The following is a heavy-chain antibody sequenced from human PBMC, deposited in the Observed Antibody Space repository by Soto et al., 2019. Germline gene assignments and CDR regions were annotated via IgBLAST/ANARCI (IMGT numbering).Heavy chain of an antibody. CDR2: IKSKTDGGTT. CDR3: TTDRPYDYVSGIWFDP. D-gene: IGHD3-16*01. Sequence: GGSLRLSCAASGFTVSSNYMSWVRQAPGKGLEWVGRIKSKTDGGTTDYAAPVKGRFTISRDDSKNTLYLQMNSLKTEDTAVYYCTTDRPYDYVSGIWFDPWGQGTLVTVSS. CDR1: GFTVSSNY. J-gene: IGHJ5*02. V-gene: IGHV3-15*01.